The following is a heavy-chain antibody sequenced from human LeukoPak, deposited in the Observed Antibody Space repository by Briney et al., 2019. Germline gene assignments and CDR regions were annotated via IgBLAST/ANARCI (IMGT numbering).Heavy chain of an antibody. J-gene: IGHJ4*02. V-gene: IGHV3-23*01. CDR2: ISGSGGST. Sequence: PGGSLRLSCAASGFTFSNYAMSWVRQAPGKGLEYVSAISGSGGSTYYADSVKGRFTISRDNSKNTLYLQMNSLRAEDTAVYYCAKLRSGGYSYGYDYWGQGTLVTVSS. D-gene: IGHD5-18*01. CDR1: GFTFSNYA. CDR3: AKLRSGGYSYGYDY.